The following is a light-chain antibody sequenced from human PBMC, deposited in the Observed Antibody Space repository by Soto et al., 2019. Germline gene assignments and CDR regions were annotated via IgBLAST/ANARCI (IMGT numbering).Light chain of an antibody. CDR2: GAS. V-gene: IGKV3-20*01. CDR1: QSVSSSY. J-gene: IGKJ3*01. Sequence: EIVLTQSPGTLSLSPGERATLSCRASQSVSSSYLAWYQQKPGQAPRLLIYGASSRATGIPDRFSASGSGTDFTLTIGRLEPEDFAVYYCHQYVSSPFTIGPGTKVDI. CDR3: HQYVSSPFT.